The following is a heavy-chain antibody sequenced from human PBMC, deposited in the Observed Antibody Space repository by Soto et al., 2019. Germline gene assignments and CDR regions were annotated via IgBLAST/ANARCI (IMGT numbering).Heavy chain of an antibody. V-gene: IGHV3-30-3*01. CDR3: ASDDEGGSYCDLGY. D-gene: IGHD3-10*01. Sequence: QVQLVESGGGVVQPGRSLRLSCAASGFTFSNYIMHWVRQAPGKGLEWVAIILHDGNNKYYADSVKGRFTISRDNSKNTLYLQMNSLRTEDTAIYYCASDDEGGSYCDLGYWGQGTLVTVSS. CDR1: GFTFSNYI. CDR2: ILHDGNNK. J-gene: IGHJ4*02.